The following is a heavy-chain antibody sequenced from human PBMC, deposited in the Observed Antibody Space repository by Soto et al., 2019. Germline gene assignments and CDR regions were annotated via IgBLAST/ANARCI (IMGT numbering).Heavy chain of an antibody. Sequence: SETLSLTCTVSGGSISSYYWSWIRQPPGKGLEWIGYIYYSGSTNYNPSLKSRVTISVDTSKNQFSLKLSSVTAADTAVYYCARAIAVAGTGFDYWGQGTLVTVSS. D-gene: IGHD6-19*01. CDR1: GGSISSYY. CDR2: IYYSGST. J-gene: IGHJ4*02. CDR3: ARAIAVAGTGFDY. V-gene: IGHV4-59*01.